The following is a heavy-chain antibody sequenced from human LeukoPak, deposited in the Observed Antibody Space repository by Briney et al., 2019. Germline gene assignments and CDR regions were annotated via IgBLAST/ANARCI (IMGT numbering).Heavy chain of an antibody. Sequence: ASVKVSCKAPGYTFTGYYMHWVRQAPGQGLEWMGWINPNSGGTNYAQKFQGRVTMTRDTSISTAYMELSRLRSDATAVYYCARVGDYILTGYYANWGQGTLVTVSS. V-gene: IGHV1-2*02. CDR2: INPNSGGT. CDR1: GYTFTGYY. D-gene: IGHD3-9*01. CDR3: ARVGDYILTGYYAN. J-gene: IGHJ4*02.